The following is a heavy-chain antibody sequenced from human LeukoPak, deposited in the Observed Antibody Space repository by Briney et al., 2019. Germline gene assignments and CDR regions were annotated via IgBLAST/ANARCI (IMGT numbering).Heavy chain of an antibody. D-gene: IGHD3-22*01. V-gene: IGHV1-69*13. CDR3: ARGLGEYYDSSGSLRY. CDR2: IIPIFGTA. CDR1: GGTFSSYA. Sequence: SVKVSCKASGGTFSSYAISWVRQAPGQGLEWMGGIIPIFGTANYAQKFQGRVTITASESTSTAYMELSSLRSEDTAVYYCARGLGEYYDSSGSLRYWGQGTLVTVSS. J-gene: IGHJ4*02.